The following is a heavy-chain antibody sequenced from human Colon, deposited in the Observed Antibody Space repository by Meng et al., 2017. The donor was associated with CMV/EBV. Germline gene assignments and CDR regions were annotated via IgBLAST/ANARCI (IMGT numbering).Heavy chain of an antibody. D-gene: IGHD6-6*01. CDR1: GFSLSTSGVG. Sequence: ITLQESGLTLVKPTQTPTLTCTFSGFSLSTSGVGVGWIRQPPGKALEWLALIYWDDDKRYSPSLKSRLTITKDTSKNQVVLTMTNMDPVDTATYYCAHRMGRIAARVFDYWGQGTLVTVSS. J-gene: IGHJ4*02. CDR3: AHRMGRIAARVFDY. CDR2: IYWDDDK. V-gene: IGHV2-5*02.